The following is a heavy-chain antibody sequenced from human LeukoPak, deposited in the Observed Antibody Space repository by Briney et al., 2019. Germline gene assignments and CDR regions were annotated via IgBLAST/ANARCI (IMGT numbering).Heavy chain of an antibody. V-gene: IGHV4-39*07. D-gene: IGHD6-19*01. J-gene: IGHJ5*02. Sequence: PSETLSLTCTVSGGSISSSSYYWGWIRQPPGKGLEWIGSIYYSGSTYYNPSLKSRVTISVDTSKNQFSLKLSSVTAADTAVYYCARDRIAVAPNWFDPWGQGTLDTVSS. CDR2: IYYSGST. CDR3: ARDRIAVAPNWFDP. CDR1: GGSISSSSYY.